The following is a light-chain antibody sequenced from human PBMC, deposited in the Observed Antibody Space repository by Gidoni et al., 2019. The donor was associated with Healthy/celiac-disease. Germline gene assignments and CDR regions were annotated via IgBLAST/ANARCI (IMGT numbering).Light chain of an antibody. CDR2: DAS. CDR1: QSVSSY. Sequence: EIVLTQSPATLSLSTGESATLTCRASQSVSSYLAWYQQKPGQAPRLLIYDASNRATGIPARCSGSGSGTDFTLTISSLEPEDFAVYYCQQRSNWPPLTFGGXTKVEIK. J-gene: IGKJ4*01. CDR3: QQRSNWPPLT. V-gene: IGKV3-11*01.